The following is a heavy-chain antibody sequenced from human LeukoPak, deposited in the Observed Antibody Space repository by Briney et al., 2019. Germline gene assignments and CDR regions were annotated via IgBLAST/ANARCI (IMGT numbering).Heavy chain of an antibody. CDR1: GFTFSSYW. CDR2: IKQDGSEK. V-gene: IGHV3-7*01. CDR3: ARRTENTIVGATTIRTVNAFDI. Sequence: PGGSLRLSCAASGFTFSSYWMSWVRQAPGKGLEWVANIKQDGSEKYYADSVKGRFTISRDNAKNSLYLQMNSLRAEDTAVYYCARRTENTIVGATTIRTVNAFDIWGQGTMVTVSS. J-gene: IGHJ3*02. D-gene: IGHD1-26*01.